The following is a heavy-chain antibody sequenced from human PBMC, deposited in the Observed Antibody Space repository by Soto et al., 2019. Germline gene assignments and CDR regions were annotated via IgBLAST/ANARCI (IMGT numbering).Heavy chain of an antibody. J-gene: IGHJ5*02. CDR2: INAGNGNT. Sequence: GASVQVSCKASGYTFTSYAMHWVRQAPGQRLEWMRWINAGNGNTKYSQKFQGRVTITRDTSASTAYMELSSLRSEDTAVYYCARDLEVYYDFWSGYFDPWGQGTLVTVSS. V-gene: IGHV1-3*01. CDR1: GYTFTSYA. CDR3: ARDLEVYYDFWSGYFDP. D-gene: IGHD3-3*01.